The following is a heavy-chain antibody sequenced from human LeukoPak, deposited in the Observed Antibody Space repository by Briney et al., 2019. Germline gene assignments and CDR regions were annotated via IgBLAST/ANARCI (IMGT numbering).Heavy chain of an antibody. Sequence: GGSLRLSCAASGFTVSSNYMSWVRQAPGKGLEWVSVIYSGGSANSADSVKGRFTISRDNSKNTLYLQMNSLRAEDTAVYYCARDFPYYYDSSGPEGNAFDIWGQGTMVTVSS. J-gene: IGHJ3*02. CDR1: GFTVSSNY. V-gene: IGHV3-53*01. CDR3: ARDFPYYYDSSGPEGNAFDI. D-gene: IGHD3-22*01. CDR2: IYSGGSA.